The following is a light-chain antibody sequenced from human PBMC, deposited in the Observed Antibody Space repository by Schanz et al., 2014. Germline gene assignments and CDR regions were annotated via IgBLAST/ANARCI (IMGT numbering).Light chain of an antibody. CDR2: DVS. V-gene: IGLV2-8*01. J-gene: IGLJ2*01. CDR1: SSDVGGYNY. CDR3: SSYAGSNNPVV. Sequence: QSALTQPPSASGSPGQSVAISCTGTSSDVGGYNYVSWYQHHPGKAPKLMIYDVSKRPSGVPDRFSGSKSGNTAFLTVSGVQAEDEADYYCSSYAGSNNPVVFGGGTKLTVL.